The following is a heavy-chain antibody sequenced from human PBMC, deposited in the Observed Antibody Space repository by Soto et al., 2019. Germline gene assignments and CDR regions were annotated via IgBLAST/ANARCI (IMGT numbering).Heavy chain of an antibody. J-gene: IGHJ3*02. Sequence: EVQLLESGGGLVQPGGSLRLSCAASGFTFRSYAMSWVRQAPGKGLEWISGISGSGGSTYYADSVKGRFTISRDNSKNTLYLQMNSLRAEDTAVYYCAKDYGATSERYGAFDIWGQGTMVTVSS. CDR3: AKDYGATSERYGAFDI. V-gene: IGHV3-23*01. CDR1: GFTFRSYA. CDR2: ISGSGGST. D-gene: IGHD4-17*01.